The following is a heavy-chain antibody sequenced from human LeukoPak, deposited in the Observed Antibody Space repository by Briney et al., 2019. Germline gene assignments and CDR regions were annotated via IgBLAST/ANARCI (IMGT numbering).Heavy chain of an antibody. CDR1: GYTFIGYY. J-gene: IGHJ4*02. CDR3: ARGGLQFGSGSYYVDY. D-gene: IGHD3-10*01. Sequence: GASVKVSCKASGYTFIGYYMHWVRQAPGQGLEWMGWINPNSGGTNYAQRFQGRVTMTRDTSISTAYMELSRLRSDDTAIYYCARGGLQFGSGSYYVDYWGQGTLVTVSS. CDR2: INPNSGGT. V-gene: IGHV1-2*02.